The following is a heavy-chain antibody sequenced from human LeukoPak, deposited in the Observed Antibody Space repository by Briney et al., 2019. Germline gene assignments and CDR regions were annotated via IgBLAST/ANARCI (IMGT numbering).Heavy chain of an antibody. D-gene: IGHD3-22*01. CDR1: GGSLSSYY. J-gene: IGHJ5*02. CDR3: AREARYYYDSSGYYEA. CDR2: IYYSGST. Sequence: PSETLSLTCTASGGSLSSYYWSWIRQPPGKGLEWIGYIYYSGSTNYNPSLKSRVTISVDTSKNQFSLKLSSVTAADTAVYYCAREARYYYDSSGYYEAWGQGTLVTVSS. V-gene: IGHV4-59*01.